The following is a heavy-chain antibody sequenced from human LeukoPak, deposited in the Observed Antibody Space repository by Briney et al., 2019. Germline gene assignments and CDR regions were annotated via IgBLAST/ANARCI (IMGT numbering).Heavy chain of an antibody. CDR1: GGSFSGYY. CDR2: INHSGST. D-gene: IGHD3-3*01. CDR3: ARHDFWSGYDY. Sequence: SETLSLTCAVYGGSFSGYYWSWIRQPPGKGLEWIGEINHSGSTNYNPSLKSRVTISVDTSKNQFSLRLSSVTAADTAVYYCARHDFWSGYDYWGQGTLVTVSS. V-gene: IGHV4-34*01. J-gene: IGHJ4*02.